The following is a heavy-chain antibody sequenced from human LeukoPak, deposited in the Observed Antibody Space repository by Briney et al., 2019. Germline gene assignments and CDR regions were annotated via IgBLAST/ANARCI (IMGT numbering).Heavy chain of an antibody. V-gene: IGHV3-20*04. CDR3: AKEGESYYFDH. D-gene: IGHD3-10*01. Sequence: RPGGSLRLSGAASGFTFEDYGMSWVRQAPGKGLEWVSTLNWCGGSTGYADSVKGRFTISRDNAKKSLYLQMNSLRAEDTALYYCAKEGESYYFDHWGQGTLVTVSS. J-gene: IGHJ4*02. CDR2: LNWCGGST. CDR1: GFTFEDYG.